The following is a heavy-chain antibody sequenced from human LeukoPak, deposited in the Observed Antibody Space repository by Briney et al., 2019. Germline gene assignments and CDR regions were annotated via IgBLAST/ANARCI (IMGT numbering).Heavy chain of an antibody. CDR2: LYSSGST. V-gene: IGHV3-66*01. CDR1: GFTVSVNY. D-gene: IGHD1-26*01. CDR3: AAKGNGYSGSYVFAH. J-gene: IGHJ4*02. Sequence: GGSLRLSCAASGFTVSVNYMSWVRQAPGKGLEWVSVLYSSGSTNYADSVKGRFTISRDNSENTLSLQMNSLRVEDTAVYYCAAKGNGYSGSYVFAHWGQGTLVAVSS.